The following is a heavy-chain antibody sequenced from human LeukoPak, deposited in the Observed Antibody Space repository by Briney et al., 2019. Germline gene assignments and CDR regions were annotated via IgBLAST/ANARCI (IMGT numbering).Heavy chain of an antibody. CDR3: ASKAGYCSSTSCYPQHYYYYMDV. CDR2: IIPIFGTA. J-gene: IGHJ6*03. D-gene: IGHD2-2*01. CDR1: GGTFSSYA. V-gene: IGHV1-69*05. Sequence: SVKVSCKASGGTFSSYAISWVRQAPGQGLEWMGGIIPIFGTANYAQKFQGRVTITTDESTSTAYMELSGLRSEDTAVYYCASKAGYCSSTSCYPQHYYYYMDVWGKGTTVTVSS.